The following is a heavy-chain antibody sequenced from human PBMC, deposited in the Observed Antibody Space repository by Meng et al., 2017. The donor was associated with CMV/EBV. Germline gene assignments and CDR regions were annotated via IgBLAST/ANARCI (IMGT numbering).Heavy chain of an antibody. D-gene: IGHD2-15*01. Sequence: QVQQKQGGAGLLKPSETLSLTCAFYGGYFSGYYWSWIRQPPGKGLEWIGEINHSGSTNYNPSLKSRVTISVDTSKNQLSLKLSSVTAADTAVYYCASSLTYPDYWGQGTLVTVSS. J-gene: IGHJ4*02. CDR2: INHSGST. CDR3: ASSLTYPDY. CDR1: GGYFSGYY. V-gene: IGHV4-34*01.